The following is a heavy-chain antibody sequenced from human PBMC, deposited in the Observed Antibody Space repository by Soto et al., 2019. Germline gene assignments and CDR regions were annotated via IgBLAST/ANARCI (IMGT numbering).Heavy chain of an antibody. D-gene: IGHD2-2*02. Sequence: GGPLRLSWTASGFTFGDYARSWISQAPGKGLEWVGFIRSKAYGGTTEYAASVKGRFTISRDDSKSIAYLQMNSLKTEDTAVYYCTRVDIVVVPAAIRFYYYYGMDVWGQGTTVTVSS. CDR2: IRSKAYGGTT. J-gene: IGHJ6*02. V-gene: IGHV3-49*03. CDR1: GFTFGDYA. CDR3: TRVDIVVVPAAIRFYYYYGMDV.